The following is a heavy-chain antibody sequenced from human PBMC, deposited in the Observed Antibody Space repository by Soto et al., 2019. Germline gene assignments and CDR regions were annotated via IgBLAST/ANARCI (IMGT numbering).Heavy chain of an antibody. J-gene: IGHJ1*01. D-gene: IGHD2-21*02. CDR1: GGSFSDFY. Sequence: SETLSLTCAVSGGSFSDFYWTWIRQLPGKGLEWIGEINHSGSTNYNPSLKSRVTISVDTSKNQFSLKLSSVTAADTAVYYCARGRIVVVTAMYFQHWGQGTLVTVSS. CDR3: ARGRIVVVTAMYFQH. V-gene: IGHV4-34*01. CDR2: INHSGST.